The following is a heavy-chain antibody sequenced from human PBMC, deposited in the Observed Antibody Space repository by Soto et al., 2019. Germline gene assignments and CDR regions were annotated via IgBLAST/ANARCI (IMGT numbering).Heavy chain of an antibody. CDR3: AKRMWGRDYRPYYYYGMDV. V-gene: IGHV3-30*18. CDR1: GFTFSSYG. CDR2: ISYDGSNK. J-gene: IGHJ6*01. D-gene: IGHD4-17*01. Sequence: QVQLVESGGGVVQPGRSLRLSCAASGFTFSSYGMHWVRQAPGKGLEWVAVISYDGSNKYYADSVKGRFTISRDNSKNTLYLQMNSLRAEDTAVYYCAKRMWGRDYRPYYYYGMDVW.